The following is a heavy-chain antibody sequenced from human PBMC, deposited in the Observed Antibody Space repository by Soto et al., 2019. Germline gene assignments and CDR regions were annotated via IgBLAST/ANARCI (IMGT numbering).Heavy chain of an antibody. CDR1: GGSISSGGYY. CDR2: IYYSGST. V-gene: IGHV4-31*03. Sequence: PSETLSLTCTVSGGSISSGGYYWSWIRQHPGKGLEWIGYIYYSGSTYYNPSLKSRVTISVDTSKNQFSLKLSSVTAADTAVYYCARVGAAAGTFYYCYFGMDVWGQGTTVTVSS. CDR3: ARVGAAAGTFYYCYFGMDV. D-gene: IGHD6-25*01. J-gene: IGHJ6*02.